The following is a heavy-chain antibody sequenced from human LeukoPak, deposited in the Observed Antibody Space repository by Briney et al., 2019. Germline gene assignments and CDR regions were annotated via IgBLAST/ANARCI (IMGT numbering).Heavy chain of an antibody. CDR1: GGSIYGYY. CDR2: IYFSGST. Sequence: PSETLSLTCTVSGGSIYGYYWSWIRQPPGKGLEWIGDIYFSGSTNYNPSLKSRVTISVATSKNQFSLQLSSVTAADTAVYYCARGEAPRQNYGMDVWGQGTTVTVSS. V-gene: IGHV4-59*01. CDR3: ARGEAPRQNYGMDV. D-gene: IGHD2/OR15-2a*01. J-gene: IGHJ6*02.